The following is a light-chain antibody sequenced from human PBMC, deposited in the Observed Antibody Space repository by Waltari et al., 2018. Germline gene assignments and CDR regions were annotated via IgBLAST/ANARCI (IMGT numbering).Light chain of an antibody. CDR1: SSDVGGYNY. CDR3: SSYGGTNILV. Sequence: QSALTQPPSASGSPGQSVTISCSGSSSDVGGYNYVSWYQQHPGKAPRLMIYDVNKRPSGVPGRFSGSRSGTTASLTVSGLQVEDEADYYCSSYGGTNILVFGGGTKLTV. J-gene: IGLJ2*01. CDR2: DVN. V-gene: IGLV2-8*01.